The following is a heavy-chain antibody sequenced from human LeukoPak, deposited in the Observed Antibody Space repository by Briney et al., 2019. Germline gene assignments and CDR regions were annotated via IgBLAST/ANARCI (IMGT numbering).Heavy chain of an antibody. Sequence: SVTVSCKASGGTYSSYAISWVRQAPGQGLEWMEGIIPIFGTANYAQKFQGRVTITTDESTSTAYMELSSLRSEDTAVYYCARGPDIVVVPASNYYYYMDVWGKGTTVTVSS. J-gene: IGHJ6*03. V-gene: IGHV1-69*05. D-gene: IGHD2-2*01. CDR1: GGTYSSYA. CDR2: IIPIFGTA. CDR3: ARGPDIVVVPASNYYYYMDV.